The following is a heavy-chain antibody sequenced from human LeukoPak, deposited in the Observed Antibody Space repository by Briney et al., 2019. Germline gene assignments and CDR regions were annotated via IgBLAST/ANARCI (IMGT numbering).Heavy chain of an antibody. CDR1: GFTVSTNY. Sequence: PGASLRLSCAASGFTVSTNYLNWVRQAPGKGLEWVSILYSGSSTYYADSVEGRFTISRDSSKNTLFLQMNDLRAEDTAVYYCARVGDHFHWYLDLWGRGTLVTVSS. CDR2: LYSGSST. D-gene: IGHD3-3*02. J-gene: IGHJ2*01. CDR3: ARVGDHFHWYLDL. V-gene: IGHV3-53*01.